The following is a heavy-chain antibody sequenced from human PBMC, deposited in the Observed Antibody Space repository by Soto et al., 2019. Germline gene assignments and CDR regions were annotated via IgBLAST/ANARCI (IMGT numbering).Heavy chain of an antibody. Sequence: EVQLLESGGGSVQPGGSLRLSCAASGFTFSSYAMHWVRRPPAKGLEWVSSISGSGGTAYYADSVHGRFSISRDSLVNTLYLQMDSLRAYDTAVYYCAQGCGQYWNLDYWGQGTLVTVSP. CDR3: AQGCGQYWNLDY. J-gene: IGHJ4*02. CDR1: GFTFSSYA. V-gene: IGHV3-23*01. CDR2: ISGSGGTA. D-gene: IGHD2-8*02.